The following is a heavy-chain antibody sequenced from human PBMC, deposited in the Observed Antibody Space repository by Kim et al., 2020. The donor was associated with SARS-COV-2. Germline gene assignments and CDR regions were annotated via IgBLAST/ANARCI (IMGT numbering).Heavy chain of an antibody. CDR3: ARDLRLSDYGWFDP. CDR1: GGSISSSNW. J-gene: IGHJ5*02. CDR2: IYHSGST. Sequence: SETLSLTCAVSGGSISSSNWWSWVRQPPGKGLEWIGEIYHSGSTNYNPSLKSRVTISVDKSKNQFSLKLSSVTAADTAVYYCARDLRLSDYGWFDPGAREPWSPSPQ. V-gene: IGHV4-4*02. D-gene: IGHD4-17*01.